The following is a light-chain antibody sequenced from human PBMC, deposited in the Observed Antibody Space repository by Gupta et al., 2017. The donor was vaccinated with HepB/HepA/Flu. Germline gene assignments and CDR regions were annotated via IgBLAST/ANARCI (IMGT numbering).Light chain of an antibody. J-gene: IGKJ3*01. CDR3: QHGSDWPPFT. CDR1: QSVSNF. Sequence: EIVLTQSPATLSVSPGERATLPCRASQSVSNFLAWYQQKPGQAPRLLIYDASNRATGIPARFSGSGSGTDFTLTISSLEPEDFAVYYCQHGSDWPPFTFGPGTKVEI. CDR2: DAS. V-gene: IGKV3-11*01.